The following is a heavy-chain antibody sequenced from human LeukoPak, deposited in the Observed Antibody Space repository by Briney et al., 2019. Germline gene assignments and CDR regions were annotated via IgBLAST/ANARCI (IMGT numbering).Heavy chain of an antibody. Sequence: GRSLRLSCAASGFTFSSYGMHWVRQAPGKGLEWVGRIKSKTDGGTTDYAAPVKGRFTISRDDSKNTLYLQMNSLKTEDTAVYYCTTACIVGGCDCWGQGTLVTVSS. V-gene: IGHV3-15*01. CDR3: TTACIVGGCDC. CDR2: IKSKTDGGTT. D-gene: IGHD1-26*01. J-gene: IGHJ4*02. CDR1: GFTFSSYG.